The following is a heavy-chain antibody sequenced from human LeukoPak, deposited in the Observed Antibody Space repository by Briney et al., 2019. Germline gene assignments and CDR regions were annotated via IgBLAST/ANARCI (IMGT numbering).Heavy chain of an antibody. D-gene: IGHD4-23*01. CDR3: ARYLDYGGNSRVFQH. Sequence: SETPSLTCAVYGGSLSAYYWTWIRQPPAKGLEWIGEINHGGSTNYNPSLKSRVTISIDTSKNQFSLKLSSVTAADTAFYYCARYLDYGGNSRVFQHWGQGTLVTVSS. J-gene: IGHJ1*01. CDR1: GGSLSAYY. CDR2: INHGGST. V-gene: IGHV4-34*01.